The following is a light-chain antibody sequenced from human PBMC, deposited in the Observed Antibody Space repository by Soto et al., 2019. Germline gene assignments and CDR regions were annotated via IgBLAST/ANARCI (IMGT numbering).Light chain of an antibody. V-gene: IGKV2-30*02. CDR3: MQGTHWPWT. Sequence: DVVLTQSPLSLPVTLGQPASISCRSSQSHIHSDGSTYLSWFQQRPGQSPRRLIYEVSDRDSGVPDRFSGSGSGTDFTLKISRVEAEDVGVYYCMQGTHWPWTFGQGTKVEIK. CDR2: EVS. J-gene: IGKJ1*01. CDR1: QSHIHSDGSTY.